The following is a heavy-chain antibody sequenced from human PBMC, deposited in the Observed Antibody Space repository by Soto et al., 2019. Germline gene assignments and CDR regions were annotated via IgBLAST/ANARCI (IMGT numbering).Heavy chain of an antibody. J-gene: IGHJ3*02. CDR1: GFTFSRAW. Sequence: EVQLVESGGGLVKPGGSLRLSCAASGFTFSRAWVNWVRLAPGKGLEWVGRIRSKADGGTTDYTAPVEGRFTVSRDDSKNTAYLQMNSLKPEDTAVYYCTTVSLHFWWGAFDIWGLGTMVTVS. CDR3: TTVSLHFWWGAFDI. D-gene: IGHD2-8*02. V-gene: IGHV3-15*07. CDR2: IRSKADGGTT.